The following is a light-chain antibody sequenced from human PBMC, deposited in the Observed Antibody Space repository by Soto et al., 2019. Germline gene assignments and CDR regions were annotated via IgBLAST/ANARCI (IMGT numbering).Light chain of an antibody. Sequence: VVTQPPSVSGAPGQRVTISCTGSSSNIGAGYDVHWYQQLPGTAPKLLIYGNSNRPSGVPDRFSGSKSGTSASLAITGLQAEDEADYYCQSYDSSLSGLVFGTGTKVTVL. J-gene: IGLJ1*01. CDR3: QSYDSSLSGLV. V-gene: IGLV1-40*01. CDR1: SSNIGAGYD. CDR2: GNS.